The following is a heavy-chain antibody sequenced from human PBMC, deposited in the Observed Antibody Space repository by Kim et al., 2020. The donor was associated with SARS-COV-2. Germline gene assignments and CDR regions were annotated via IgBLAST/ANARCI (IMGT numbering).Heavy chain of an antibody. CDR2: IIPILGIA. CDR3: ARALPTAMVPYYYYGMDV. Sequence: SVKVSCKASGGTFSSYAISWVRQAPGQGLEWMGRIIPILGIANYAQKFQGRVTITADKSTSTAYMELSSLRSEDTAVYYCARALPTAMVPYYYYGMDVWGQGTTVTVSS. CDR1: GGTFSSYA. V-gene: IGHV1-69*04. D-gene: IGHD5-18*01. J-gene: IGHJ6*02.